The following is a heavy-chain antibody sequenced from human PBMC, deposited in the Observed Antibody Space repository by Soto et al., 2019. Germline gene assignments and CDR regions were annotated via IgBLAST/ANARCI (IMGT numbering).Heavy chain of an antibody. V-gene: IGHV3-30*18. CDR1: GFTFSSYG. D-gene: IGHD1-26*01. CDR3: AKEGGLSGSYYISSSYYFDY. J-gene: IGHJ4*02. CDR2: ISYDGSNT. Sequence: SGGSLRLSCVASGFTFSSYGMHWVRQAPGKGLEWVAIISYDGSNTYYADSVKGRFTISRDNSKNTLYLQMNSLRAEDTSVYYCAKEGGLSGSYYISSSYYFDYSGQGTLVTVSS.